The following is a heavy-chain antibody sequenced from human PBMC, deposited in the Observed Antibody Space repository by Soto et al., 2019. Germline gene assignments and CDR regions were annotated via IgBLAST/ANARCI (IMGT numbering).Heavy chain of an antibody. D-gene: IGHD2-15*01. CDR3: ARRVIVVVVAAPNWFDP. CDR1: GGSISSSSYY. CDR2: IYYSGST. V-gene: IGHV4-39*01. J-gene: IGHJ5*02. Sequence: QLQLQESGPGLVKPSETLSLTCTVSGGSISSSSYYWGWIRQPPGKGLEWIGSIYYSGSTYYNPSLKSRVTLSVDTSKNQFSLKLSSVTAADTAVYYCARRVIVVVVAAPNWFDPWGQGTLVTVSS.